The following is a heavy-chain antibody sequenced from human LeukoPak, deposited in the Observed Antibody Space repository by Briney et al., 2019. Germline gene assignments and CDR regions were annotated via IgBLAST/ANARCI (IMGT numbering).Heavy chain of an antibody. V-gene: IGHV4-61*02. Sequence: SETLSLTCTVSGGSISSGSYYWSWIRQPAGKGLEWIGRIYTSGSTNYNPSLKNRVTTSVDTSKNQFSLKLSSVTAADTAVYYCARVGGYNYNYFDYWGQGTLVTVSS. J-gene: IGHJ4*02. CDR1: GGSISSGSYY. CDR3: ARVGGYNYNYFDY. D-gene: IGHD5-24*01. CDR2: IYTSGST.